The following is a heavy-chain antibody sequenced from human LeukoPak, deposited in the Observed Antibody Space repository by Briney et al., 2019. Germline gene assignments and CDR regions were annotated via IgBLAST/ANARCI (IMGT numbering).Heavy chain of an antibody. V-gene: IGHV3-23*01. J-gene: IGHJ5*02. CDR3: AKESPVAATGRSWFDP. Sequence: PGGSLRLSCAASGFTFSSYAMSWVRQAPGKGLEWVSTITGSGGNTCYADSVKGRFTISRDNSKNTLYLQMDSLRAEDTAIYYCAKESPVAATGRSWFDPWGQGTLVTVSS. CDR2: ITGSGGNT. CDR1: GFTFSSYA. D-gene: IGHD6-13*01.